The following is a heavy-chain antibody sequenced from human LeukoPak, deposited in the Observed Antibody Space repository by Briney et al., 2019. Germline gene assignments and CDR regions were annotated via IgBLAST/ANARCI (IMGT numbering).Heavy chain of an antibody. CDR2: INHSGST. V-gene: IGHV4-34*01. J-gene: IGHJ4*02. Sequence: PSETLSLTCAVYGGFFRVYYRSWIRQPPGKGLEWIGEINHSGSTNYNPSLKSRVTISVDTSKNQFSLKLSSVTAADTAVYYCARRYYGSGSPLGYWGQGTLVTVSS. CDR1: GGFFRVYY. CDR3: ARRYYGSGSPLGY. D-gene: IGHD3-10*01.